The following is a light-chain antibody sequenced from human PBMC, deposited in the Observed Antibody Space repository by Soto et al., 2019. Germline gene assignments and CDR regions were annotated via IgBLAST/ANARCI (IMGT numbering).Light chain of an antibody. J-gene: IGKJ5*01. V-gene: IGKV3-20*01. CDR2: GAS. Sequence: EIVLTQSPGTLSLFPGERATLSCSASQSLTTRYLAWYQQKPGQAPRLLIYGASSRATGIPDRFSGSGFGTDCTLTISRLELEDFAVYSCQQYGSSHTFGQGTRMEIK. CDR3: QQYGSSHT. CDR1: QSLTTRY.